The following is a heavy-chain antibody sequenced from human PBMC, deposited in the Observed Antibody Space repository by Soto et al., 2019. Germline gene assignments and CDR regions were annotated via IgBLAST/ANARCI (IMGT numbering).Heavy chain of an antibody. CDR2: ISAYNGTT. V-gene: IGHV1-18*01. CDR1: GYTFTSYG. Sequence: ASVKVSCKASGYTFTSYGISWVRQAPGQGLEWMGWISAYNGTTNYAQKLQGRVTMTTDTSTSTAYMELRSLRSDDTAVYYCARDRIVDYYGSGSYYKPRYFDYWGQGTLVTVSS. J-gene: IGHJ4*02. CDR3: ARDRIVDYYGSGSYYKPRYFDY. D-gene: IGHD3-10*01.